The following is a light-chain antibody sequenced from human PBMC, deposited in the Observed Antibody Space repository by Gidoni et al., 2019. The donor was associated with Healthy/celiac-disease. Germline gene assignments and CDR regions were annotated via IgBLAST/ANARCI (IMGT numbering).Light chain of an antibody. V-gene: IGKV3-11*01. CDR3: QQRSNWPPIT. J-gene: IGKJ5*01. Sequence: EIVLTQSPATLSLSPGERATLSCRASQSVSSYLGWYQQKPGQAHRLLIYDASNRATDIPARFSGSGSGTDFTLTISSLEPEDFAVYYCQQRSNWPPITFGQGTRLEIK. CDR2: DAS. CDR1: QSVSSY.